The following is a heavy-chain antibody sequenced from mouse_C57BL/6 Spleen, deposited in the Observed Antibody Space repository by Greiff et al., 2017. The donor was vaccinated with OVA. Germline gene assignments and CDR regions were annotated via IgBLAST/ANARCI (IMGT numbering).Heavy chain of an antibody. D-gene: IGHD2-2*01. Sequence: VQLQQSGPELVKPGASVKISCKASGYTFTDYYMNWVKQSHGKSLEWIGDINPNNGGTSYKQKFKGKATLTVDKSSSTAYMELRSLTSEDSAVYYCARGGYLTGDAMDYWGQGTSVTVSS. CDR3: ARGGYLTGDAMDY. J-gene: IGHJ4*01. V-gene: IGHV1-26*01. CDR2: INPNNGGT. CDR1: GYTFTDYY.